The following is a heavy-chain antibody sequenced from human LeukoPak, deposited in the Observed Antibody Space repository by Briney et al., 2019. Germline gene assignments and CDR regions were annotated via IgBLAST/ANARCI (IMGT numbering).Heavy chain of an antibody. CDR1: GGSFNGYY. CDR3: ARGYSGYDPFDY. J-gene: IGHJ4*02. D-gene: IGHD5-12*01. Sequence: SETLSLTCGVYGGSFNGYYWSWIRQPPGKGLEWIGEISHSGSTNYSPSLKGRVTISLDTFKNQVSLNLNSMTASDTAVYYCARGYSGYDPFDYWGQGTLVTVSS. CDR2: ISHSGST. V-gene: IGHV4-34*01.